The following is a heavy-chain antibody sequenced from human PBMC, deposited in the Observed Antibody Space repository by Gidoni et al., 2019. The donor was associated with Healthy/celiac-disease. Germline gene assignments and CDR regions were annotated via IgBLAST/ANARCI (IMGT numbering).Heavy chain of an antibody. CDR3: SFGLMSSPPVY. CDR1: GCTFGDYA. CDR2: IRSKAYGGTT. Sequence: EVQLVVSGGGLVKPGRSLRLSCTASGCTFGDYAMSWFRQAPGKGLELVGFIRSKAYGGTTEYAASVKGRFTISRDDSKSIAYLQMNSLKTEDTAVYYCSFGLMSSPPVYWGQGTLVTVSS. D-gene: IGHD3-16*01. V-gene: IGHV3-49*05. J-gene: IGHJ4*02.